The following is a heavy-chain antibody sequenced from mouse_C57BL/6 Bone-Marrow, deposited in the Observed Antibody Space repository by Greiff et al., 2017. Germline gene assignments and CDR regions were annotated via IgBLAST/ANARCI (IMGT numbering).Heavy chain of an antibody. CDR1: GYAFSSSW. J-gene: IGHJ1*03. V-gene: IGHV1-82*01. CDR3: ALYDYGASYWYFDV. Sequence: VQLVESGPELVKPGASVKISCKASGYAFSSSWMNWVKQRPGKGLEWIGRIYPGDGDTNYNGKFKGKATLTADKSSSTAYMQLSSLTSEDSAVYFCALYDYGASYWYFDVWGTGTTVTVSS. D-gene: IGHD2-4*01. CDR2: IYPGDGDT.